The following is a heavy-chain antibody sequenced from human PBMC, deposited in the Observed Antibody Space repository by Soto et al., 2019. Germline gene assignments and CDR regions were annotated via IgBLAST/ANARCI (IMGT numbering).Heavy chain of an antibody. D-gene: IGHD2-15*01. CDR1: GGSFSGYY. Sequence: PSETLSLTCAVYGGSFSGYYWSWIRQPPGKGLEWIGEINHSGSTNYNPSLKSRVTISVDTSKKQFSLKLSSVTAADTAVYYCARGVVAATNFDYWGQGTLVTVSS. V-gene: IGHV4-34*01. CDR2: INHSGST. J-gene: IGHJ4*02. CDR3: ARGVVAATNFDY.